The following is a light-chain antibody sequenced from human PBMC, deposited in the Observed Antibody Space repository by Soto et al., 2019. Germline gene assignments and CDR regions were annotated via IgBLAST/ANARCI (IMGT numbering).Light chain of an antibody. V-gene: IGKV1-9*01. CDR2: AAS. CDR3: QQLNIYPLT. J-gene: IGKJ3*01. CDR1: QGISSY. Sequence: DIQLTQSPSFLSASVGDRVTITCRASQGISSYLAWYQQKPGKAPKLLIYAASTLQSGVPSRFSGSGSGTEFTLTISILQPEYFATYYFQQLNIYPLTFGPGTKLDIK.